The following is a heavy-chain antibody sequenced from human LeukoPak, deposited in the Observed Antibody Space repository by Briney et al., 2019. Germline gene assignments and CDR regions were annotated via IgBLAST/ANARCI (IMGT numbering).Heavy chain of an antibody. J-gene: IGHJ4*02. D-gene: IGHD3-10*01. CDR1: GFTFSSCS. CDR2: ISSSSSTI. CDR3: ARGHGSGSYYPDY. Sequence: PGGSLRLSCAASGFTFSSCSMNWVRQAPGKGLEWVSYISSSSSTIYYADSVKGRFTISRDNAKNSLYLQMNSLRAEDTAVYYCARGHGSGSYYPDYWGQGTLVTVSS. V-gene: IGHV3-48*01.